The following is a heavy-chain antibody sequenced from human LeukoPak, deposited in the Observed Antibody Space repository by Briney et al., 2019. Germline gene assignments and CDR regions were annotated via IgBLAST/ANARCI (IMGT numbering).Heavy chain of an antibody. CDR3: AKGGTGTSGY. J-gene: IGHJ4*02. CDR1: GFTFSSYA. Sequence: GGPLRLSCAASGFTFSSYAMSWVRQAPGKGLEWVSAISGSGGSTYYADSVKGRFTISRDNSKNTLYLQLNSLRAEDTAVYYCAKGGTGTSGYWGQGTLVTVSS. V-gene: IGHV3-23*01. D-gene: IGHD1-1*01. CDR2: ISGSGGST.